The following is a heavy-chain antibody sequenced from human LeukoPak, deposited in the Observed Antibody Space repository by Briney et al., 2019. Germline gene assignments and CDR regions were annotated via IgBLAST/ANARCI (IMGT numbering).Heavy chain of an antibody. J-gene: IGHJ6*02. D-gene: IGHD2/OR15-2a*01. CDR3: ARPGVFPDV. Sequence: SETLSLTCTVSGGSISSSSYYWGWIRQPPGKGLEWIGSIYYSGSTYYNPSLKSRVTVSVDTSKNQFSLKLSSVTAADTAVYYCARPGVFPDVWGQGTTVTVSS. V-gene: IGHV4-39*01. CDR1: GGSISSSSYY. CDR2: IYYSGST.